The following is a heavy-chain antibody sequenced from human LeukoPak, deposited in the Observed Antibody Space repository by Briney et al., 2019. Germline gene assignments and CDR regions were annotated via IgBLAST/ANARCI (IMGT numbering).Heavy chain of an antibody. Sequence: ASVKVSCKASGGTFSSHAISWVRQAPGQGLEWMGGIIPIFGTANYAQKFQGRVTITADESTSTAYMELSSLRSEDTAVYYCTRDPGYRSSTSCYTGGEFDPWGQGTLVTVSS. V-gene: IGHV1-69*13. CDR1: GGTFSSHA. D-gene: IGHD2-2*02. J-gene: IGHJ5*02. CDR3: TRDPGYRSSTSCYTGGEFDP. CDR2: IIPIFGTA.